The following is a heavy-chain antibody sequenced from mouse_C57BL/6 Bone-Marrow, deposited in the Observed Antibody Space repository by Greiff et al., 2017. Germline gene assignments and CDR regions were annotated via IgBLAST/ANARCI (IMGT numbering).Heavy chain of an antibody. CDR2: INPGSGGT. CDR3: ARRYSNLYFDY. D-gene: IGHD2-5*01. J-gene: IGHJ2*01. V-gene: IGHV1-54*01. CDR1: GYAFTNYL. Sequence: QVQLKESGAELVRPGTSVKVSCKASGYAFTNYLIEWVKQRPGQGLEWIGVINPGSGGTNYNEKFKGKATLTADKSSSTAYMQLSSLTSEDSAVYFCARRYSNLYFDYWGQGTTLTVSS.